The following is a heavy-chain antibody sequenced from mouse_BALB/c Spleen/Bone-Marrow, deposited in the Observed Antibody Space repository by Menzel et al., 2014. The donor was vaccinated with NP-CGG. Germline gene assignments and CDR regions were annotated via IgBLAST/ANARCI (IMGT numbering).Heavy chain of an antibody. Sequence: EVKLVESGGGLVQPGVSLRLSCATSGFTFSDFYMEWVRQPPGKRLEWIVASKNKAKYLTKEYSASVKGRFIVSSDTSQSVLYLQMNALRAEAAAIYYCARDVGYGSYFCCWGQGTQVNVSA. CDR2: SKNKAKYLTK. V-gene: IGHV7-1*02. CDR1: GFTFSDFY. CDR3: ARDVGYGSYFCC. J-gene: IGHJ3*01. D-gene: IGHD2-10*02.